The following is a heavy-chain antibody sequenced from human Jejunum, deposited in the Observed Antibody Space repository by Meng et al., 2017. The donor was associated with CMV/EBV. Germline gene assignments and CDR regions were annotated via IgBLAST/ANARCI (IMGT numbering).Heavy chain of an antibody. D-gene: IGHD3-10*01. Sequence: SCVASRFRLMDYMTWVRQAPGKGLEWVSYISGSGSTIYYADSVKGRFTVSRDNAKNSLYLQMNSLRAEDTAIYYCAIDFSHGGSDIWGQGTMVTVSS. CDR2: ISGSGSTI. CDR3: AIDFSHGGSDI. CDR1: RFRLMDY. J-gene: IGHJ3*02. V-gene: IGHV3-11*01.